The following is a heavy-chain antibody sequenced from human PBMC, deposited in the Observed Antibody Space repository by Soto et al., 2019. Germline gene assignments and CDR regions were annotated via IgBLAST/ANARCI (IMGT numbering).Heavy chain of an antibody. J-gene: IGHJ4*02. D-gene: IGHD3-9*01. Sequence: GGSLRLSCAASGFTFSSYSMNWVRQAPGKGLEWVSSISSSSSYIYYADSVKGRFTISRDNAKNSLYLQMNSLRAEDTAVYYCARMGYDILTGYLSSNYWGQGTLVTVSS. V-gene: IGHV3-21*01. CDR2: ISSSSSYI. CDR1: GFTFSSYS. CDR3: ARMGYDILTGYLSSNY.